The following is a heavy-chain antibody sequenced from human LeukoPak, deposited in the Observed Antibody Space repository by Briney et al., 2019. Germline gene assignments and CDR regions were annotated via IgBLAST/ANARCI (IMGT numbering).Heavy chain of an antibody. J-gene: IGHJ4*02. CDR3: ARHGYGSGSYSLTTYFDY. Sequence: SETLSLTCAVSSYSISSGYYWGWIRQPPGKGLEWIGSIYHSGSTFYNPSLKSRVTISVDTSKNQFSLKLCSVTAADTAVYYCARHGYGSGSYSLTTYFDYWGQGTLVTVSS. CDR2: IYHSGST. D-gene: IGHD3-10*01. CDR1: SYSISSGYY. V-gene: IGHV4-38-2*01.